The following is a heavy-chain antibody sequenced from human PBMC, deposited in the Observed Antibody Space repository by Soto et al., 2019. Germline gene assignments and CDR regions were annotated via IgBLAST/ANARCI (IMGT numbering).Heavy chain of an antibody. V-gene: IGHV3-72*01. CDR1: GFTFSDHY. D-gene: IGHD3-3*01. J-gene: IGHJ6*02. Sequence: GGSLRLSCAASGFTFSDHYMDWVRQAPGKGLEWVGRTRNKANSYTTEYAASVKGRFTISRDDSKNSLYLQMNSLKTEDTAVYYCARICRFLPSDYYYYGMDVWGQGTTVTVSS. CDR2: TRNKANSYTT. CDR3: ARICRFLPSDYYYYGMDV.